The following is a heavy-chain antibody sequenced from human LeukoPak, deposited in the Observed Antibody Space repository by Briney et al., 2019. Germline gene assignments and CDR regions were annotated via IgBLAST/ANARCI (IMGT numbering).Heavy chain of an antibody. CDR2: IYTSGNT. J-gene: IGHJ5*02. Sequence: PSETLSLTCTVSGGAISSYFWTWIRQPPGKGLEWIGYIYTSGNTDYNPSLKSRVTISVDTSKNQFSLKLSSVTAADTAVYYCARGPGYYYWHNWFDPWGQGTLVTVSS. D-gene: IGHD3-22*01. V-gene: IGHV4-4*09. CDR3: ARGPGYYYWHNWFDP. CDR1: GGAISSYF.